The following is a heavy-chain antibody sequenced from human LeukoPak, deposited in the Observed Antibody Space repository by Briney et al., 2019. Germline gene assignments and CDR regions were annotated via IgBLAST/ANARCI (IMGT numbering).Heavy chain of an antibody. J-gene: IGHJ4*02. V-gene: IGHV3-23*01. CDR2: ISGSGGDT. CDR3: AKDPWGSRGYFDY. D-gene: IGHD7-27*01. Sequence: GGSLRPSCASSVFTFSSYVIIWVRQAPGKGLEWVSAISGSGGDTYYADSVKGRFTIFRDNSKHTVYLRMNSLRAEDTAVYYCAKDPWGSRGYFDYWGQGTLVTVSS. CDR1: VFTFSSYV.